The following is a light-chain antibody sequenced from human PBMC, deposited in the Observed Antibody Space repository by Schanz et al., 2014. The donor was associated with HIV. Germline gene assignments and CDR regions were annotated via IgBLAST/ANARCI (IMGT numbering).Light chain of an antibody. J-gene: IGKJ1*01. Sequence: DIVLTQSPATLSLSPGERATLSCRASQSVGSFLAWYQQKPGQAPRLLIYSASYRATGVPARFSGSGSGTDFTLTISRVEPEDYAVYHCQQYGSLPWTFGQGTKVEVK. CDR3: QQYGSLPWT. CDR1: QSVGSF. V-gene: IGKV3-11*01. CDR2: SAS.